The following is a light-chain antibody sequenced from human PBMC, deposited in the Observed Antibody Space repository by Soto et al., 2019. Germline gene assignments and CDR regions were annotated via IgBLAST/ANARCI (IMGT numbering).Light chain of an antibody. CDR3: QQSYTTPPWT. V-gene: IGKV1-39*01. J-gene: IGKJ1*01. CDR2: AAS. CDR1: QSISNY. Sequence: DIQMTQSPSSLSASEGDRVTITCRASQSISNYLNWYQHKPGKAPKLLIYAASSLESGVPSRFSGSGSGTDFTLTISSLQPEDFATYYCQQSYTTPPWTFGQGTKVEIK.